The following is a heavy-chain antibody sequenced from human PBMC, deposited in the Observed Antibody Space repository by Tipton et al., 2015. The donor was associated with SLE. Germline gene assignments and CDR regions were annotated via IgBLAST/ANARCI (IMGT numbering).Heavy chain of an antibody. V-gene: IGHV4-61*09. D-gene: IGHD4-17*01. CDR1: GYSISSGTYY. Sequence: LRLSCAVSGYSISSGTYYWSWIRQPAGKGLEWIGHMYASGSTNYNPSLKSRVTISLDTSKNQFSLRVSSVTAADTAVYYCARDGGDYGYWGQGTLVTVSS. J-gene: IGHJ4*02. CDR3: ARDGGDYGY. CDR2: MYASGST.